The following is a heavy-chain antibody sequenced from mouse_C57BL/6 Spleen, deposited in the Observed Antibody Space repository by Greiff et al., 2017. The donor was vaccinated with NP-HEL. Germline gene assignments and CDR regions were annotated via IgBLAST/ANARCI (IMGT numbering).Heavy chain of an antibody. CDR1: GYTFTGYW. V-gene: IGHV1-9*01. Sequence: QVQLQQSGAELMKPGASVKLSCKATGYTFTGYWIEWVKQRPGHGLEWIGEILPGSGSTNYNEKFKGKATFTADTSSNTAYMQLSSLTTEDSAIYYCARDYGPILQAWFAYWGQGTLVTVSA. CDR3: ARDYGPILQAWFAY. CDR2: ILPGSGST. J-gene: IGHJ3*01. D-gene: IGHD1-1*01.